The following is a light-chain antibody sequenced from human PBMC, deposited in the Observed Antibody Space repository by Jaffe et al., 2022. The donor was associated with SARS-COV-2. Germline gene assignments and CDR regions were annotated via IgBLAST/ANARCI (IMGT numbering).Light chain of an antibody. CDR2: DAS. Sequence: EIVLTQSPATLSLSPGERATLSCRASQSVDNYLAWYQHKPGQAPRLLIYDASNRATGIPARFSGSGSGTDFTLTISSLEPEDFAVYYCQQRSKWPLTFGGGTKVEIK. CDR1: QSVDNY. J-gene: IGKJ4*01. V-gene: IGKV3-11*01. CDR3: QQRSKWPLT.